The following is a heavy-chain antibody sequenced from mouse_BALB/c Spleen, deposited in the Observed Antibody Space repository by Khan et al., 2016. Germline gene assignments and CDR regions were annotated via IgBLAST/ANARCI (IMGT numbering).Heavy chain of an antibody. CDR3: ARLEDI. CDR1: GFALTSYG. V-gene: IGHV2-9*02. CDR2: IWAGGST. Sequence: QVQLKESGPGLVAPSQSLSITCTVSGFALTSYGVHWVRQPPGTGLEWLGVIWAGGSTNYNSALMPRLRTSKANSKNLVVLKMSRLQTDDTAMYYCARLEDIWGQGTTLTVSS. J-gene: IGHJ2*01.